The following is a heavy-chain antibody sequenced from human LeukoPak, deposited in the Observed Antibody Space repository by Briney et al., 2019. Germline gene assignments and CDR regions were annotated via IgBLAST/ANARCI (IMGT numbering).Heavy chain of an antibody. D-gene: IGHD6-13*01. CDR2: IYYSGST. CDR1: GGSISSSSYY. Sequence: SETLSLTCTVSGGSISSSSYYWGWIRQPPGKGLEWIGSIYYSGSTNYNPSLKSRVTISVDTSKNQFSLKLSSVTAADTAVYYCARQFSIAENPDYWGQGTLVTVSS. V-gene: IGHV4-39*01. J-gene: IGHJ4*02. CDR3: ARQFSIAENPDY.